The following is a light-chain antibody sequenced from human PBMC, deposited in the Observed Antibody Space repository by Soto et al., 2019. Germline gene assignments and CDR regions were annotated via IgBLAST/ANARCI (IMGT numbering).Light chain of an antibody. V-gene: IGKV3-20*01. CDR1: QSVSSTY. J-gene: IGKJ4*01. CDR3: QQYGSSPLT. CDR2: GAS. Sequence: EVVLTQSPGTLSLSPGERATLSCRASQSVSSTYLAWYQQKPGQAPRLLISGASSRATGIPDRFRGSGSGTDFTLTISRLEPEDFAVYYCQQYGSSPLTFGGGTKVEIK.